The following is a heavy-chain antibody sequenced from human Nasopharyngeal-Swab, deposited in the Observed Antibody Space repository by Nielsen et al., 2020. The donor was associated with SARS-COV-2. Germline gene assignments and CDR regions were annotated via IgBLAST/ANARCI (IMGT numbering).Heavy chain of an antibody. J-gene: IGHJ3*01. D-gene: IGHD6-6*01. CDR1: GLTIRINH. CDR3: ARDHVSSSAFDV. CDR2: IYRGGST. Sequence: GGSLRLSCEASGLTIRINHMSWVRQAPGKGLEWLAVIYRGGSTYYADSVEGRFTISRDISKNTLSLQMNSLRAEDTALYYCARDHVSSSAFDVWGQGTMVSVAS. V-gene: IGHV3-53*01.